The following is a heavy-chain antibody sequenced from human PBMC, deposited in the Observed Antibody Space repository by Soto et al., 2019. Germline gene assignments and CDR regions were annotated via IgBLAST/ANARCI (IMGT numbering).Heavy chain of an antibody. J-gene: IGHJ4*02. Sequence: GASLKISCKGSGYRFTNYWIGWVRQMPGKGLEWMGIIYPGDSDTRYSPSFQGHVTISADKSISTAYLQLSSLKASDTAMYYCARLQAAAGDNDLTFDYWGQGTLVTVSS. CDR2: IYPGDSDT. CDR3: ARLQAAAGDNDLTFDY. V-gene: IGHV5-51*01. CDR1: GYRFTNYW. D-gene: IGHD6-13*01.